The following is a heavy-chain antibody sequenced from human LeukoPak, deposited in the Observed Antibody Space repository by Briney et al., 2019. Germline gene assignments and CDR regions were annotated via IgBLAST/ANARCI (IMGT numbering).Heavy chain of an antibody. CDR2: ISWDGGST. V-gene: IGHV3-43*01. CDR1: GFTFDDYT. Sequence: GGSLRLSCAASGFTFDDYTMHWVRQAPGKGLEWVSLISWDGGSTYYADSVKGRFTTSRDNSKNSLYLQMNSLRTEDTALYYCARGQYYYGMDVWGQGTTVTVSS. CDR3: ARGQYYYGMDV. J-gene: IGHJ6*02.